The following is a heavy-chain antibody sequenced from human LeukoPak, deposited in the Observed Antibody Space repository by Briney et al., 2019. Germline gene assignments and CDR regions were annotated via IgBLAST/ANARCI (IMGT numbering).Heavy chain of an antibody. D-gene: IGHD6-13*01. CDR2: ISAYNGNT. Sequence: ASVKVSCKASGYTFTSYGISWVRQAPGQGLEWMGWISAYNGNTNYAQKLQGRVTMTTDTSTSTAYMELRSLRSDDTAVYYCARAAAIAAAGTGKDYWGQGTLVTVSS. CDR3: ARAAAIAAAGTGKDY. J-gene: IGHJ4*02. CDR1: GYTFTSYG. V-gene: IGHV1-18*01.